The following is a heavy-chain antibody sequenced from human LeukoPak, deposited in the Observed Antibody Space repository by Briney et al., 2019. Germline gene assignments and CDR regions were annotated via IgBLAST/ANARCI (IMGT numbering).Heavy chain of an antibody. D-gene: IGHD4-17*01. J-gene: IGHJ4*02. Sequence: RGSLRLSCAASGFTFSSYWMSWVRQAPGKGLEWVANIKQDGSEKYYVDSVKGRFTISRDNAKNSLYLQMNSLRAEDTAVYYCARGLYGDYVDYWGQGTLVTVSS. CDR2: IKQDGSEK. CDR1: GFTFSSYW. CDR3: ARGLYGDYVDY. V-gene: IGHV3-7*03.